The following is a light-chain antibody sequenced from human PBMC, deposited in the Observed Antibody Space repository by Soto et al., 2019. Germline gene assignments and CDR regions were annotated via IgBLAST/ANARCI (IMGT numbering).Light chain of an antibody. Sequence: DIQMTQSPSTLSASVGDRVTITCRASQSISSWLAWYQQKPGKAPKLLIYKASSLESGVPSRFSGSGSGTEFTLTIRSLQPDDFAPYYCQQYNSFPTFGQGTKVEIK. CDR2: KAS. V-gene: IGKV1-5*03. CDR3: QQYNSFPT. J-gene: IGKJ1*01. CDR1: QSISSW.